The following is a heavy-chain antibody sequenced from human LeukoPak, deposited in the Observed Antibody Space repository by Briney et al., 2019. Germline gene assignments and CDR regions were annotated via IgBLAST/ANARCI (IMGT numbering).Heavy chain of an antibody. CDR3: AKSRNAYYFAMDD. CDR2: ISITGADT. CDR1: GFTFDSYA. V-gene: IGHV3-23*01. J-gene: IGHJ6*02. Sequence: PGGSLRLSCAASGFTFDSYAMSWARQAPGKGLEWVSLISITGADTYYADSVEGRFTVSRDNSKNMIYLQMNSLRAEDTAVYYCAKSRNAYYFAMDDWGLGTTVTVSS. D-gene: IGHD1-1*01.